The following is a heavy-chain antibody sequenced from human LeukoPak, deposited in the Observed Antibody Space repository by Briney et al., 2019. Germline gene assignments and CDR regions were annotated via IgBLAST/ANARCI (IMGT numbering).Heavy chain of an antibody. CDR2: ISGSGGST. D-gene: IGHD6-19*01. J-gene: IGHJ4*01. Sequence: GGSLRLSCAASGFTFSSYAMSWVRQAPGKGLEWVSAISGSGGSTHYADSVKGRFTISRDNSKNTLYLQMNSLRAEDTAVYYCAKGIYSSGWSYFDYWGHGTLVTVSS. V-gene: IGHV3-23*01. CDR3: AKGIYSSGWSYFDY. CDR1: GFTFSSYA.